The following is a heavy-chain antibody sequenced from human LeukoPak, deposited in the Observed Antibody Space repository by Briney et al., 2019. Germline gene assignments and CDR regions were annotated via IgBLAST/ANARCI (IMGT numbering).Heavy chain of an antibody. J-gene: IGHJ4*02. Sequence: GGSLRLSCAVSGITLSNYGMSWVRQAPGKGLEWVAGVSGSGGGTNYADSVKGRFTISRDNPKNTLYLQMNGLRAEDTAVYFCAKRGVVIRVILVGFHKEAYYFDSWGQGALVTVSS. CDR3: AKRGVVIRVILVGFHKEAYYFDS. V-gene: IGHV3-23*01. CDR1: GITLSNYG. CDR2: VSGSGGGT. D-gene: IGHD3-22*01.